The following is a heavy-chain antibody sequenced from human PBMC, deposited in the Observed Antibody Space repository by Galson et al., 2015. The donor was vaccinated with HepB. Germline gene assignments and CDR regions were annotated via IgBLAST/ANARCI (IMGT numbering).Heavy chain of an antibody. Sequence: SLTCTVSDGSISSPDYFWGWVRQPPGKGLEWIGSIYYIGSTYYNPSLRSRVTASLDMSKNQLDLRLCSVTAADTAVYYRARHAQCSGGFSFYFHHWGRGILVTVSS. J-gene: IGHJ1*01. V-gene: IGHV4-39*01. D-gene: IGHD2-15*01. CDR2: IYYIGST. CDR1: DGSISSPDYF. CDR3: ARHAQCSGGFSFYFHH.